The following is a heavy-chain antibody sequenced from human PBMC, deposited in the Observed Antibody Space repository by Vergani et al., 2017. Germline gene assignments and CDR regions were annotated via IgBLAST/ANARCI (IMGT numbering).Heavy chain of an antibody. D-gene: IGHD2-2*01. CDR1: GFTVISNY. CDR3: AREASKDIVVVPAADYMDV. V-gene: IGHV3-53*02. J-gene: IGHJ6*03. CDR2: IYSGGST. Sequence: EVQLVETGGGLIQPGGSLRLSCAASGFTVISNYMSWVRQAPGKGLEWVSVIYSGGSTYYADSVKGRFTISRDNSKNTLYLQMNSLRAEDTAVYYCAREASKDIVVVPAADYMDVWGKGTTVTVSS.